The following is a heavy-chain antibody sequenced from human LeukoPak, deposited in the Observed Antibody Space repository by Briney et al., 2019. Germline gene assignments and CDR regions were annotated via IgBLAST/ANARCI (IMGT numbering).Heavy chain of an antibody. J-gene: IGHJ3*02. CDR2: IYHSGST. CDR1: GGSFSGYY. D-gene: IGHD2/OR15-2a*01. V-gene: IGHV4-34*01. CDR3: ATRSMDAFDI. Sequence: PSETLSLTCAVYGGSFSGYYWSWIRQPPGKGLEWIGSIYHSGSTYYNPSLKSRVTISVDTSKNQFSLKLSSVTAADTAVYYCATRSMDAFDIWGQGTMVTVSS.